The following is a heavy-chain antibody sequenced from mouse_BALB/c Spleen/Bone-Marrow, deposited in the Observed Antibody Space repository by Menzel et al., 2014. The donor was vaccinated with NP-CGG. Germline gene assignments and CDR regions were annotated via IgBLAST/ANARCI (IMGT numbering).Heavy chain of an antibody. CDR1: GYTFTNYW. CDR2: IYPGGGYT. V-gene: IGHV1-63*02. Sequence: VKLVESGAELVRPGTSVKISCKASGYTFTNYWLGWVKQRPGHGLEWIGDIYPGGGYTNYNEKFKGKATLTADTSSSTAYMQLSGLTSEDSAVYFCGRGNGPYGMDYWGQGTSVTVSS. D-gene: IGHD1-1*02. J-gene: IGHJ4*01. CDR3: GRGNGPYGMDY.